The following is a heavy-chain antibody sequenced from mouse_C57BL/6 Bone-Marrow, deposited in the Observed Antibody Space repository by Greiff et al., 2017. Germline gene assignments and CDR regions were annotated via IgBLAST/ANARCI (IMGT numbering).Heavy chain of an antibody. V-gene: IGHV1-64*01. Sequence: QVQLQQPGAELVKPGASVKLSCKASGYTFTSYWMHWVKQRPGQGLEWIGMIHPNSGSTNYNEKFKSKATLTVDKSSSTAYMQLSSLTSEDSAVYYCARRRYEAWFAYWGQGTLVTVSA. CDR2: IHPNSGST. CDR3: ARRRYEAWFAY. CDR1: GYTFTSYW. D-gene: IGHD2-10*02. J-gene: IGHJ3*01.